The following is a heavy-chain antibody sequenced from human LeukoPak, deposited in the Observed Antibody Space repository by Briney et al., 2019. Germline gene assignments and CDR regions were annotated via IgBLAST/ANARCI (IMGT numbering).Heavy chain of an antibody. V-gene: IGHV3-48*02. Sequence: GGSLRLSCAASGFTFSSYSMNWVRQAPGKAQECFLYNNGGGGSIYYADSVKGRFTISRDNAKNSLYLQMNSLRDEDTAVYYCARATNYGSGLTRNFDYWGQGTLVTVSS. CDR3: ARATNYGSGLTRNFDY. CDR1: GFTFSSYS. J-gene: IGHJ4*02. CDR2: NNGGGGSI. D-gene: IGHD3-10*01.